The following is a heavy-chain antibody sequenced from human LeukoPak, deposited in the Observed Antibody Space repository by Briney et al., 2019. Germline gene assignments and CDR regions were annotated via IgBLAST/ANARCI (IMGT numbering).Heavy chain of an antibody. J-gene: IGHJ3*02. Sequence: SQTLSLTCTVSGGPISSGSYYWSWIRQPAGKGLEWIGRIYTSGSTNYNPSLKSRVTISVDTSKNQFSLKLSSVTAADTAVYYCARDLPRKLVPDAFDIWGQGTMVTVSS. CDR2: IYTSGST. V-gene: IGHV4-61*02. D-gene: IGHD6-13*01. CDR1: GGPISSGSYY. CDR3: ARDLPRKLVPDAFDI.